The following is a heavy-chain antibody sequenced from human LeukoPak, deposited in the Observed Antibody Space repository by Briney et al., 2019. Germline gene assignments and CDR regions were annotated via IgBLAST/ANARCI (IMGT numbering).Heavy chain of an antibody. D-gene: IGHD2-15*01. CDR3: ARERYCSGGSCYTSRHNYYYYGMDV. V-gene: IGHV6-1*01. CDR2: TYYRSKLYN. CDR1: GDSVSSNSAA. J-gene: IGHJ6*02. Sequence: SQTLSLTCAISGDSVSSNSAAWNWIRQSPSRGLEWLGRTYYRSKLYNDYAVSVKSRITINPDTSKNQFSLQLNSVTPEDTAVYYCARERYCSGGSCYTSRHNYYYYGMDVWGQGTTVTVSS.